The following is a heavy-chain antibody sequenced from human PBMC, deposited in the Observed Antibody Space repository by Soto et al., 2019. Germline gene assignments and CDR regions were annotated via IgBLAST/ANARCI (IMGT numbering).Heavy chain of an antibody. CDR1: GGSISSSSYY. D-gene: IGHD1-7*01. CDR3: ARRPPYNWNYVSHMDV. V-gene: IGHV4-39*01. CDR2: IYYSGST. Sequence: SETLSLTCTVSGGSISSSSYYWGWIRQPPGKGLEWIGSIYYSGSTYYNPSLKSRVTISVDTPKNQFSLKLSSVTAADTAVYYCARRPPYNWNYVSHMDVWGKGTTVTVSS. J-gene: IGHJ6*03.